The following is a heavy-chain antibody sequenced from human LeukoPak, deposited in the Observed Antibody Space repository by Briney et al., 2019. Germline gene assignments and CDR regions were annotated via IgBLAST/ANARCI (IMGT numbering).Heavy chain of an antibody. Sequence: GGSLRLSCTASGFTFSTHSMNWVRQAPGKGLEWVSGINWNGGRSGYADSVKGRFTIPRDNAKNTLYLQMNSLGADDTAVYFCARDKYSSDWCLDHWGQGTLVTVSS. CDR3: ARDKYSSDWCLDH. CDR1: GFTFSTHS. D-gene: IGHD6-19*01. V-gene: IGHV3-20*04. J-gene: IGHJ4*02. CDR2: INWNGGRS.